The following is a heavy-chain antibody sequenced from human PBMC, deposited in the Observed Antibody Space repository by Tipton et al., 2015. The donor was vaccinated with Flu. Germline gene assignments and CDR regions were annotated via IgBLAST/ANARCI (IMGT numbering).Heavy chain of an antibody. CDR2: IHYSGST. Sequence: LRLSCTVSRGSISSYYWSWIRQPPGKGLEWIGYIHYSGSTNYNPSVQSRVTISVDTSKSQFSLKLSSVTAADTAVYYCARGYSATYGKFDYWGRGTLVTVSS. V-gene: IGHV4-59*01. J-gene: IGHJ4*02. CDR3: ARGYSATYGKFDY. D-gene: IGHD1-26*01. CDR1: RGSISSYY.